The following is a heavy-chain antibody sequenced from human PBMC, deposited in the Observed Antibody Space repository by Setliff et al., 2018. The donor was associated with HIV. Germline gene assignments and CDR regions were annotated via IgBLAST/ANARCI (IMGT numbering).Heavy chain of an antibody. CDR3: ARQERFGELIDS. V-gene: IGHV4-39*01. CDR2: IYYTGRS. J-gene: IGHJ4*02. D-gene: IGHD3-10*01. Sequence: SETLSLTCTVSGGSISSSDYYWGWIRQPPGKGLEWIGSIYYTGRSFHNPSLKSRITISVDTSKNQFSLKLSSVTAADTAVYYCARQERFGELIDSWGQGTLVTVSS. CDR1: GGSISSSDYY.